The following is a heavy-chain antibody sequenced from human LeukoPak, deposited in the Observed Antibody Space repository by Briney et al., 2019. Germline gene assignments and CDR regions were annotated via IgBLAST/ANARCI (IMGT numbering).Heavy chain of an antibody. CDR3: ARAGVLWFGDRSYYFDY. D-gene: IGHD3-10*01. CDR1: GFTFSSYW. Sequence: PGGSLRLSCAASGFTFSSYWMSWVRQAPGKGLEWVANIKQDGSEKYYVDSVKGRFTISRDNAKNSLYLQMNSLRAEDTAVYYCARAGVLWFGDRSYYFDYWGQGTLVTVSS. J-gene: IGHJ4*02. CDR2: IKQDGSEK. V-gene: IGHV3-7*01.